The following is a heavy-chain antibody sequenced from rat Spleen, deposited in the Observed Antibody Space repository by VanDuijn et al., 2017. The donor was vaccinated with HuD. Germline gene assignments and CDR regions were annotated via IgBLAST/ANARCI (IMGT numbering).Heavy chain of an antibody. CDR3: ARGGAPYWYFDF. J-gene: IGHJ1*01. V-gene: IGHV5S13*01. D-gene: IGHD3-1*01. CDR1: GFIFSDYD. CDR2: ISTGGDIA. Sequence: EVQLVESGGDLVQPGRSLKLSCSASGFIFSDYDMAWVRQAPTKGLEWIASISTGGDIAYDRGSVKGRFTIARDDAKNTQYLQMDSLGSDDTAPYYCARGGAPYWYFDFWGPGTMVTVSS.